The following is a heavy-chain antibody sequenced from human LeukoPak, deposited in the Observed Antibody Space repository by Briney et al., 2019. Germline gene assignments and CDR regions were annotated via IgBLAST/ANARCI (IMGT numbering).Heavy chain of an antibody. CDR2: ISAYNGNT. D-gene: IGHD4-17*01. CDR3: ARSYYGDNHFDY. Sequence: ASVKVSCKASGYTFTSYGISWVRQAPGQGPEWMGWISAYNGNTNYAQKLQGRVTMTTDTSTSTAYMELRSLRSDDTAVYYCARSYYGDNHFDYWGQGTLVTVSS. J-gene: IGHJ4*02. CDR1: GYTFTSYG. V-gene: IGHV1-18*01.